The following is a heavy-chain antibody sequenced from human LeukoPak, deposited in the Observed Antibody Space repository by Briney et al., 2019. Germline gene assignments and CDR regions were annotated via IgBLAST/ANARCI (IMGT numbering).Heavy chain of an antibody. J-gene: IGHJ4*02. CDR1: GFTFDDYA. Sequence: GGSLRLSCAASGFTFDDYAMHWVRQAPGKGLEWVSGISWNSGSIGYADSVKGRFTISRDNAKNSLYLQMNSLRAEDTAVYYCAKGRPEYSSSWYYFDYWGQGTLVTVSS. CDR3: AKGRPEYSSSWYYFDY. V-gene: IGHV3-9*01. D-gene: IGHD6-13*01. CDR2: ISWNSGSI.